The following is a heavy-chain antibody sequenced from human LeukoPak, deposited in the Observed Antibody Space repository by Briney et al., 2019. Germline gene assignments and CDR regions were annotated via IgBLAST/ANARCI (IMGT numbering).Heavy chain of an antibody. V-gene: IGHV3-21*01. Sequence: GGSLRLSCAASGFTFSSYTMNWVRQAPGKGLEWVSSITSSSIYTYYADSVKGRFTVSRDNAKNSLYLEMNSLRAEDTAVYYCARECFSSTPYYYYYYMDVWGKGTTVTISS. CDR2: ITSSSIYT. J-gene: IGHJ6*03. D-gene: IGHD2-2*01. CDR3: ARECFSSTPYYYYYYMDV. CDR1: GFTFSSYT.